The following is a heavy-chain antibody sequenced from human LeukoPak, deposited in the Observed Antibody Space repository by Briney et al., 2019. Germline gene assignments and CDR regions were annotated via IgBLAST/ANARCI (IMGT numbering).Heavy chain of an antibody. CDR1: GFTFSSYS. V-gene: IGHV3-21*01. J-gene: IGHJ5*02. Sequence: GGSLRLSCAASGFTFSSYSMNWVRQAPGKGLEWVSSISSSSSYIYYADSVKGRFTISRDNAKNSLYLQMNSLRAEDTAVYYCAREVVAATDWFDPWGQGTLVTVSS. D-gene: IGHD2-15*01. CDR2: ISSSSSYI. CDR3: AREVVAATDWFDP.